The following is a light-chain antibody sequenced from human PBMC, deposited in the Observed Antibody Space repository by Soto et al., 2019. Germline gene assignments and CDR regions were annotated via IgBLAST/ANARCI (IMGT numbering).Light chain of an antibody. CDR3: QQRSNWPPEIT. J-gene: IGKJ5*01. V-gene: IGKV3D-20*02. CDR1: QSVSSNY. CDR2: GAS. Sequence: DIVLTQSPGTLSLSPGERATLSCRASQSVSSNYLAWYQQKPGQAPRLLIFGASSRSSGIPYRFSGSGSGTDFTLTVSRLEPEDFALYYCQQRSNWPPEITFGQGTRLEIK.